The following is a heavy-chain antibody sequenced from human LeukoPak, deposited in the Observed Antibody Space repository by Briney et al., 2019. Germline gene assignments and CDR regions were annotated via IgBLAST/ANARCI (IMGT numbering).Heavy chain of an antibody. CDR1: GFTFSSYW. D-gene: IGHD1-26*01. Sequence: GGSLRLSCAASGFTFSSYWMSWVRQAPGKGLEWVANMKQDGSEKYYVDSVKGRFTISRDNAKNTLYLQMNSLKAEDTAIYYCAREGGSYSNYFDYWGQGTLVTVSS. V-gene: IGHV3-7*01. J-gene: IGHJ4*02. CDR3: AREGGSYSNYFDY. CDR2: MKQDGSEK.